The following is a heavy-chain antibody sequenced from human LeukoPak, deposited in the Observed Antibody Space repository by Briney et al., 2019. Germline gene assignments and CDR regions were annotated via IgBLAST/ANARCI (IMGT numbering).Heavy chain of an antibody. V-gene: IGHV1-69*02. Sequence: ASVKVSCKASGGTFSSYTISWVRQAPGQGLEWMGRIIPILGIANYAQKFQGRVTITRDTSASTAYMELSSLRSEDTAVYYCARSIGQLVLGYYYYGMDVWGKGTTVTVSS. CDR1: GGTFSSYT. CDR3: ARSIGQLVLGYYYYGMDV. CDR2: IIPILGIA. J-gene: IGHJ6*04. D-gene: IGHD6-13*01.